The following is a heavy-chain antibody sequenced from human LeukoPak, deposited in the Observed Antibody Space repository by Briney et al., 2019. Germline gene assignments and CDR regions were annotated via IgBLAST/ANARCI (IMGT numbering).Heavy chain of an antibody. Sequence: SETLSLTCTVSGGSISSYHWSWLRQPPGKGLEWIGYIYYSGSTNYNPSLTSRVTISVDTSKNQFSLKLSSVTAADTAVYYCARISPGGSFDIWGQGTMVTVSS. D-gene: IGHD6-25*01. CDR1: GGSISSYH. J-gene: IGHJ3*02. V-gene: IGHV4-59*01. CDR2: IYYSGST. CDR3: ARISPGGSFDI.